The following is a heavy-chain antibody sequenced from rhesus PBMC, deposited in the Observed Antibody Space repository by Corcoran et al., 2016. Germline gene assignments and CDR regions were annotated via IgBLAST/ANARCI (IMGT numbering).Heavy chain of an antibody. CDR2: IRYTGKTI. V-gene: IGHV3-136*01. CDR1: GFTFRNYD. D-gene: IGHD2-27*01. J-gene: IGHJ4*01. Sequence: EVQLVESGGGLVQPGGSLRLALAASGFTFRNYDMTWVRQAPGKGLEWVSYIRYTGKTIYYADSVKGRFTISRDNAKNSLFLQMSSLRAEDTAVYYCTRDGISDYWGQGVLVTVSS. CDR3: TRDGISDY.